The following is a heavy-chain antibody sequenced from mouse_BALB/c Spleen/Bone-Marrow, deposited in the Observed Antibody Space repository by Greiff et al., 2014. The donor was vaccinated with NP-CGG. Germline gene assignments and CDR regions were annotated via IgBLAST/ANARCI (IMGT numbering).Heavy chain of an antibody. Sequence: DVQLQESGGGLVQPGGSLKLSCAASGFTFSNYGMSWVRQTPDKRLEMIATINVNGDTTYHPDSVKGRFTISRDNVKNTLYLQMSSLKSEDTAMYYCARLYDYSSWFAYWGQGTLVLFPA. CDR2: INVNGDTT. V-gene: IGHV5-6-3*01. D-gene: IGHD2-4*01. J-gene: IGHJ3*01. CDR3: ARLYDYSSWFAY. CDR1: GFTFSNYG.